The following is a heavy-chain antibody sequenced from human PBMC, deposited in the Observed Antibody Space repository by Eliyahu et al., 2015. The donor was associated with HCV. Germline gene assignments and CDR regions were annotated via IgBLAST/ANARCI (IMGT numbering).Heavy chain of an antibody. Sequence: QVQLQESAPGLVKPSETLSLTCNVSGGSIRNYFWTWIRQPPGKGLXWLGYISDSGSAKYNPSLKSRVTISADTSKNQFSLNLNSVTAADTAIYYCARAITLVVVVDWGQGTLVTVSS. J-gene: IGHJ4*02. CDR3: ARAITLVVVVD. D-gene: IGHD3-22*01. V-gene: IGHV4-59*01. CDR2: ISDSGSA. CDR1: GGSIRNYF.